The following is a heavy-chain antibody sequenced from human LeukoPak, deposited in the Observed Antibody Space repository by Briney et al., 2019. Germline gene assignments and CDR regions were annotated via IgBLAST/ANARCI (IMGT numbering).Heavy chain of an antibody. CDR2: IWYDGSNM. CDR3: ARGNWDGEYDTYYHYGMDV. D-gene: IGHD4-17*01. CDR1: GLTFKNYG. Sequence: GRSLRLSCAASGLTFKNYGMHWVRQAPGKGLEWVALIWYDGSNMYYADSEKGRFTISRDNSENTLYLQMNRLRAEDTGVYYCARGNWDGEYDTYYHYGMDVWGKETTVTVSS. J-gene: IGHJ6*04. V-gene: IGHV3-33*01.